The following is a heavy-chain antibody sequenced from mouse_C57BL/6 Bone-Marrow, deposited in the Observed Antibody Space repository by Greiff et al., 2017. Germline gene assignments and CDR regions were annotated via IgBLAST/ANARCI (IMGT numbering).Heavy chain of an antibody. CDR3: ARWELRYWYFDV. V-gene: IGHV1-50*01. CDR2: IDPSDSYT. Sequence: QVQLQQPGAELVKPGASVKLSCKASGYTFTSYWMQWVKQRPGQGLEWIGEIDPSDSYTNYNQKFKGKVTLTVDTSSSTAYMQLSSLTSEDSAVYYCARWELRYWYFDVWGTGTTVTVSS. D-gene: IGHD2-4*01. J-gene: IGHJ1*03. CDR1: GYTFTSYW.